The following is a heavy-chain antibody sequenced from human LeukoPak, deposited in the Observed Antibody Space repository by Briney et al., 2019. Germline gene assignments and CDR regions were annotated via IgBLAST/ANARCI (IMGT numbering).Heavy chain of an antibody. Sequence: ESGPTLLHPTPTLTLTCTFSGFSLTTSGGGGGWIRQPPVKAPEWLTLIYWGDDKRYNPSVKSRLTITKDTSKSQVVLTMTNMAPVDTATFYCAHIVYSGYDSYFAYWGQGTLVTVS. V-gene: IGHV2-5*02. CDR2: IYWGDDK. J-gene: IGHJ4*02. D-gene: IGHD5-12*01. CDR3: AHIVYSGYDSYFAY. CDR1: GFSLTTSGGG.